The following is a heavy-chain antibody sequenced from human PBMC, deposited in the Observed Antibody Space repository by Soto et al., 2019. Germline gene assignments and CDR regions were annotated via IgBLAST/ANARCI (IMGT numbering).Heavy chain of an antibody. V-gene: IGHV3-23*01. CDR1: GFTFSSYA. D-gene: IGHD3-3*01. CDR3: AKVSTYYDFWSGQKAFDY. J-gene: IGHJ4*02. CDR2: ISGSGGST. Sequence: GGSLRLSCAASGFTFSSYAMSWVRQAPGKGLEWVSAISGSGGSTYYADSVKGRFTISRDNSKNTLYLQMNSLRAEDTAVYYCAKVSTYYDFWSGQKAFDYWGQGTLVTVSS.